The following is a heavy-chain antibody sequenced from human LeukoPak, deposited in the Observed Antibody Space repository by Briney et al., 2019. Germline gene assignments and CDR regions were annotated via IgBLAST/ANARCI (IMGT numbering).Heavy chain of an antibody. V-gene: IGHV1-69*01. CDR1: GGSFSSYA. J-gene: IGHJ4*02. CDR2: IIPLFGTS. CDR3: ARDRGFDYVWGTYRSAVFDS. D-gene: IGHD3-16*02. Sequence: SVKVSCKASGGSFSSYAFSWVRQAPGHGLEWMGGIIPLFGTSNYAQRFEGRVTLTADDATRTAHMELTGLRSEDTAVYYCARDRGFDYVWGTYRSAVFDSWGQGTLVTVSS.